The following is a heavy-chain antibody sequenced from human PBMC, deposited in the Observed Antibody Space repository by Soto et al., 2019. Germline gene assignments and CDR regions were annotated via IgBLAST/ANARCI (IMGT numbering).Heavy chain of an antibody. CDR1: GFTFRNYA. CDR2: ISDDGSNK. CDR3: ARDRFASSWSYFDY. Sequence: QVQLVESGGGVVQPGRSLRLSCELSGFTFRNYALHWVRQAPGKGLEWVAVISDDGSNKYYADSVKGRFTISRDNSKNTLYLQMNGLRAEDTAVYYCARDRFASSWSYFDYWGQGTPVTVSS. V-gene: IGHV3-30-3*01. J-gene: IGHJ4*02. D-gene: IGHD6-13*01.